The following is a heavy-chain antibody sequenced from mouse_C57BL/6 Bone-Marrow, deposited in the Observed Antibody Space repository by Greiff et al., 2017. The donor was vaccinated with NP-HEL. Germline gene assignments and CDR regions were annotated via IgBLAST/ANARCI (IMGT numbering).Heavy chain of an antibody. CDR2: IDPEDGET. CDR3: ASSDY. CDR1: GFTFTDYY. V-gene: IGHV14-2*01. Sequence: VQLQQSGAELVKPGASFPFSFPASGFTFTDYYMHWVKQRTEQGLEWIGKIDPEDGETPYAQKFQGKATITADTSSNTAYLQLSSLTSEDTAVYYGASSDYWGQGTTLTVSS. J-gene: IGHJ2*01.